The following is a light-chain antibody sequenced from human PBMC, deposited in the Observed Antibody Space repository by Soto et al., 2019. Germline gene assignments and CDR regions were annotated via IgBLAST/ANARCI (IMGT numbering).Light chain of an antibody. CDR3: QQYNSYPLFT. Sequence: DIQMTQSPSTLSASVGDRVTITCRASQSISSWLAWYQQKPGKAPKLLIYDASSLESGVPSRFSGSGSGTEFTLTISSLQPDDFATYCCQQYNSYPLFTFGPGTKVDIK. J-gene: IGKJ3*01. V-gene: IGKV1-5*01. CDR1: QSISSW. CDR2: DAS.